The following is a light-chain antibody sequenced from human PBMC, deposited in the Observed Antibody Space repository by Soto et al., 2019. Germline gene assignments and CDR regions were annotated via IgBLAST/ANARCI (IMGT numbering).Light chain of an antibody. Sequence: QSVLTQPASVSGSPGQSITISCTGTSSDVGGYNYVSWYQQHPGKAPKLIIYEVSNRPSGVSNRFSGSKSGNTASLTISGLQADDEADYYCQSYDTSLSGSVFGRGTKVTVL. CDR3: QSYDTSLSGSV. J-gene: IGLJ2*01. CDR2: EVS. CDR1: SSDVGGYNY. V-gene: IGLV2-14*01.